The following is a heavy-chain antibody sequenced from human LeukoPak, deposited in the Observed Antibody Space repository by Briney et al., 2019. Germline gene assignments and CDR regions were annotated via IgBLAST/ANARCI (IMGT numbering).Heavy chain of an antibody. V-gene: IGHV4-30-4*01. CDR1: GASISSYY. Sequence: SETLSLTCTVSGASISSYYWSWIRQPPGKGLEWIGNIYYSGSTYYNPSLKSRVTISVDTSKNQFSLKLSSVTAADTAVYYCARRGADYYGSGSPADYWGQGTLVAVSS. CDR3: ARRGADYYGSGSPADY. J-gene: IGHJ4*02. CDR2: IYYSGST. D-gene: IGHD3-10*01.